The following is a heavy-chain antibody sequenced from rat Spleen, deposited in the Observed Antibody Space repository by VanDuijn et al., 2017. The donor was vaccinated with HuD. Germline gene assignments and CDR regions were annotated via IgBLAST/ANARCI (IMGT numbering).Heavy chain of an antibody. J-gene: IGHJ2*01. CDR2: MKYDGDT. CDR3: TREGDYFDY. Sequence: QVQLKESGPGLVQPSQTLSLTCTVSGFSLASNGVSWVRQPPGKGLEWMGRMKYDGDTYYNSALKSRLSISRDTSKSQVFLKMNSLQAEDTAIYYLTREGDYFDYWGQGVMVTVSS. CDR1: GFSLASNG. V-gene: IGHV2S30*01.